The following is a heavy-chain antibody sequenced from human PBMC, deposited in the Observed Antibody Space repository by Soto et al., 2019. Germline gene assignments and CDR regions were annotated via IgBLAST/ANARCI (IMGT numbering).Heavy chain of an antibody. V-gene: IGHV1-69*13. Sequence: GASVKVSCKASGGTFSSYAISWVRQAPGQGLEWMGGIIPIFGTANYAQKFQGRVTITADESTSTAYMELSSLRSEDTAVYYCARESLEYYYDSSGYYGPFDYWGQGTLVTVSS. CDR2: IIPIFGTA. J-gene: IGHJ4*02. CDR1: GGTFSSYA. CDR3: ARESLEYYYDSSGYYGPFDY. D-gene: IGHD3-22*01.